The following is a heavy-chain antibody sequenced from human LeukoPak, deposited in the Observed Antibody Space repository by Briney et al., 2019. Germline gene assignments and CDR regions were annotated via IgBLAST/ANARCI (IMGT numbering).Heavy chain of an antibody. Sequence: PGGSLRLSCAASGFTFSSYGMHWVRQAPDKGLEWVAFIRYDGSNKYYADSVKGRFTISRDNSKNTLYLQMNSLRAEDTAVYYCAKDRYCSSTSCYGGYRFDPWGQGTLVTVSS. V-gene: IGHV3-30*02. J-gene: IGHJ5*02. CDR1: GFTFSSYG. D-gene: IGHD2-2*01. CDR3: AKDRYCSSTSCYGGYRFDP. CDR2: IRYDGSNK.